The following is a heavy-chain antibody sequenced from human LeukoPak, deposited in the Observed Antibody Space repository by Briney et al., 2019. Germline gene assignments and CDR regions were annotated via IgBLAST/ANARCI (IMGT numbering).Heavy chain of an antibody. CDR2: ISGSGGST. V-gene: IGHV3-23*01. D-gene: IGHD3-22*01. J-gene: IGHJ4*02. Sequence: PGGSLRLSCAASGFTFSSYAMSWVRQAPGKGLEWVSAISGSGGSTYYADSVKGRFTISRDNSKNTLYLQMNSLRAEDTAVYYCAKGAFLYYDSSGYLPWYFDYWGQGTLVTVSS. CDR1: GFTFSSYA. CDR3: AKGAFLYYDSSGYLPWYFDY.